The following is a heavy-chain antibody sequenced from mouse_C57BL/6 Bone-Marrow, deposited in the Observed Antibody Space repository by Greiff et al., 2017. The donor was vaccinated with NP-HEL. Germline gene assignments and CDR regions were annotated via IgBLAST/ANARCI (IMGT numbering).Heavy chain of an antibody. J-gene: IGHJ2*01. D-gene: IGHD1-1*01. CDR3: TLHSPVRYFDY. CDR1: GFNIKDDY. Sequence: EVKLQESGAELVRPGASVKLSCTASGFNIKDDYMHWVKQRPEQGLEWIGWIDPENGDTEYASKFQGKATITADTSSNTAYLQLSSLTSEDTAVYYCTLHSPVRYFDYWGQGTTLTVSS. V-gene: IGHV14-4*01. CDR2: IDPENGDT.